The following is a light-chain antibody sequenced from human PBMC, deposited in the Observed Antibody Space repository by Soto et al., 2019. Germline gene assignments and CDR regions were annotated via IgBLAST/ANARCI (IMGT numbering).Light chain of an antibody. J-gene: IGLJ3*02. CDR1: SSDVGGYDY. V-gene: IGLV2-8*01. Sequence: QSALTQPPSASGSHGQSVTISCAGTSSDVGGYDYVSWYQQHPGKAPKLIIYEVNKRPSGVPDRFSGSKSANTASLTVSGLQAEDEADYYCSSYAGSNNLRMFGGGTQLTVL. CDR3: SSYAGSNNLRM. CDR2: EVN.